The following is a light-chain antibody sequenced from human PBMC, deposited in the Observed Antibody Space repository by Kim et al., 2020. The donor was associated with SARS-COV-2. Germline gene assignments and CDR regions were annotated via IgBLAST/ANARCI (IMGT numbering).Light chain of an antibody. CDR3: QAWDSSIGVV. CDR1: KLGDKY. CDR2: QDS. J-gene: IGLJ2*01. Sequence: SYELTQPPSVSVSPGQTASITCSGDKLGDKYACWYQQKPGQSPVLVIYQDSKRPSGIPERFSGSNSGNTATLTISGTQAMDEADYSCQAWDSSIGVVFGGATKLTV. V-gene: IGLV3-1*01.